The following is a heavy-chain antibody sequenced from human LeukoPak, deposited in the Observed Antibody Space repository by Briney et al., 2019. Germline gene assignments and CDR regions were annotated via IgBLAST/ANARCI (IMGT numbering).Heavy chain of an antibody. CDR1: GYSFTSYW. J-gene: IGHJ4*02. V-gene: IGHV5-51*01. CDR2: IYPGDSDT. D-gene: IGHD3-3*01. Sequence: GESLEISCKGSGYSFTSYWIGGVRQMPGKGLEWMGIIYPGDSDTRYSPSFQGQVTISADKSISTAYLQWSSLKASDTAMYYCASNYDFWSGYYRPVDYWGQGTLVTVSS. CDR3: ASNYDFWSGYYRPVDY.